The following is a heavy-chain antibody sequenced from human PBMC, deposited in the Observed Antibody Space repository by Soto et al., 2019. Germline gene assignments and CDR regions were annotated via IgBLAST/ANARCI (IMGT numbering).Heavy chain of an antibody. D-gene: IGHD3-22*01. CDR2: IYYSGST. CDR3: ARVYYDSSGYLFDY. Sequence: SETLSLTCTVSGGSVSSGSYYWSWIRQPPGKGLEWIGYIYYSGSTNYNPSLKSRVTISVDTSKNQFSLKLSSVTAADTAVYYCARVYYDSSGYLFDYWGQGTLVTVSS. V-gene: IGHV4-61*01. J-gene: IGHJ4*02. CDR1: GGSVSSGSYY.